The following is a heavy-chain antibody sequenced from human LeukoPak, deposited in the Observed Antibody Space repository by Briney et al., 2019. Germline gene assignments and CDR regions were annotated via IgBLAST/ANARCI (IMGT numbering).Heavy chain of an antibody. D-gene: IGHD2-2*01. Sequence: GASVKVSCKASGYTFTCYYMHWARQAPGQGLEWMGIINPSGGSTSYAQKFQGRVTMTRDTSTSTVYMELSSLRSEDTAVYYCARAGDSTRPWGGYFDYWGQGTLVTVSS. V-gene: IGHV1-46*01. CDR2: INPSGGST. CDR1: GYTFTCYY. CDR3: ARAGDSTRPWGGYFDY. J-gene: IGHJ4*02.